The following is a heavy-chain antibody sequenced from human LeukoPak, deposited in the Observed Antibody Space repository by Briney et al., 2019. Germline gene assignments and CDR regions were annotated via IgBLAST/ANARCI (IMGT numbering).Heavy chain of an antibody. V-gene: IGHV1-2*02. CDR1: GYTFTGYY. J-gene: IGHJ4*02. D-gene: IGHD5-12*01. Sequence: ASVEVSCKASGYTFTGYYMHWVRQAPGQGLEWMGWINPNSGGTNYAQKFQGRVTMTRDTSISTAYMELSRLRSDDTAVYYCASGCSGYAYLLGFWGQGTLVTVSS. CDR2: INPNSGGT. CDR3: ASGCSGYAYLLGF.